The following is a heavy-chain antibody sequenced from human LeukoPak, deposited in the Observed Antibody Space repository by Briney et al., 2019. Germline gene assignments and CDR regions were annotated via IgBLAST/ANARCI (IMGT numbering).Heavy chain of an antibody. V-gene: IGHV4-30-2*01. CDR2: IYQSGNT. CDR3: ARSRYYYYMDV. Sequence: SQTLSLTCTVSGGSISSGGYYWSWIRQPPGKGLEWIGYIYQSGNTYYNPSLKSRVTVSVDRSKNQFSLKLTSVTAADTAVYYCARSRYYYYMDVWGKGTTVTVSS. CDR1: GGSISSGGYY. J-gene: IGHJ6*03.